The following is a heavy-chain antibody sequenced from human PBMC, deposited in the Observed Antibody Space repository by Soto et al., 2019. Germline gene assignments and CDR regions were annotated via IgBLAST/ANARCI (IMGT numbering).Heavy chain of an antibody. V-gene: IGHV4-31*03. J-gene: IGHJ4*02. CDR3: ARTGTEPYYFDY. CDR1: GGSISSGVYY. D-gene: IGHD1-1*01. CDR2: IYYSGST. Sequence: SETLSLTCTVSGGSISSGVYYWSWIRQHPGKGLEWIGYIYYSGSTYYNPSLKSRVTISVDTSKNQFSLKLSSVTAADTAVYYCARTGTEPYYFDYWGQGTLVTVSS.